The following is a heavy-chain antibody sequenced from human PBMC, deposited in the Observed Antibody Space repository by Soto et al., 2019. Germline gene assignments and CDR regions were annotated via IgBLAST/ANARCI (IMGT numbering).Heavy chain of an antibody. D-gene: IGHD6-19*01. V-gene: IGHV4-34*01. CDR2: INHSGST. CDR1: GGSFSGYY. J-gene: IGHJ6*02. CDR3: AKGSHKAVADHYGMDV. Sequence: SETLSLTCAVYGGSFSGYYWSWIRQPPGKGLEWIGEINHSGSTNYNPSLKSRVTISVDTSKNTLYLQMNSLRAEDTAVYYCAKGSHKAVADHYGMDVWGQGTTVTVSS.